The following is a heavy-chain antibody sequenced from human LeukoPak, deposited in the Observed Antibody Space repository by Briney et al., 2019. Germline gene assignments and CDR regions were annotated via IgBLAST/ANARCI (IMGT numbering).Heavy chain of an antibody. CDR2: TNHSGST. CDR3: ARGRSSSWLYYYYMDV. J-gene: IGHJ6*03. Sequence: SETLSLTCAVYGGSFSGYYWSWIRQPPGKGLEWIGETNHSGSTNYNPSLKSRVTISVDTSKNQFSLKLSSVTAADTAVYYCARGRSSSWLYYYYMDVWGKGTTVTVSS. D-gene: IGHD6-13*01. CDR1: GGSFSGYY. V-gene: IGHV4-34*01.